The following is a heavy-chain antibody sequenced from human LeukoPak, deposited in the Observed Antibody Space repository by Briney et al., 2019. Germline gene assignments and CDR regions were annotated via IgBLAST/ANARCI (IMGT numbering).Heavy chain of an antibody. V-gene: IGHV3-23*01. D-gene: IGHD3-9*01. Sequence: GGSLRLSCAASGFTFSNFAMTWVRQAPGKGLEWVSGVSGSGDTTYYADSVRGRFTISGENSKNILYLQMNSLRAEDTALYFCAKLAVYDILTGYYKNWFDPWGQGTLVSVSS. CDR2: VSGSGDTT. J-gene: IGHJ5*02. CDR3: AKLAVYDILTGYYKNWFDP. CDR1: GFTFSNFA.